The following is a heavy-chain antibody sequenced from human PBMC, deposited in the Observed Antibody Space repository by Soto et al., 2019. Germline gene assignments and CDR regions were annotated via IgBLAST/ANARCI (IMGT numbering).Heavy chain of an antibody. CDR1: GGTFSSYA. Sequence: GASVKVSCKASGGTFSSYAISWVRQAPGQGLEWMGGIIPIFGTANYAQKFQGRVTITADESTSTAYMELSSLRSEDTAVYYCARMGDIVVVPAAIRMTVYDYYYGMDVWGQGTTVTVSS. D-gene: IGHD2-2*02. CDR2: IIPIFGTA. J-gene: IGHJ6*02. CDR3: ARMGDIVVVPAAIRMTVYDYYYGMDV. V-gene: IGHV1-69*13.